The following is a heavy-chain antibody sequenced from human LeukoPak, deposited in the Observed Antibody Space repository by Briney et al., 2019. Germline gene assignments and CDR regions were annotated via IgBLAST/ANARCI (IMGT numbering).Heavy chain of an antibody. J-gene: IGHJ4*02. Sequence: GESLKISCKGSGYSFTSYWIGWVRQMPGKGLEWMGIIHPGDSDTRYSPSFQGQVTISADKSISTAYLQWSSLKASDTAMYYCARPEGYCSGGSCPTNNWGQGTLVTVSS. CDR3: ARPEGYCSGGSCPTNN. V-gene: IGHV5-51*01. D-gene: IGHD2-15*01. CDR1: GYSFTSYW. CDR2: IHPGDSDT.